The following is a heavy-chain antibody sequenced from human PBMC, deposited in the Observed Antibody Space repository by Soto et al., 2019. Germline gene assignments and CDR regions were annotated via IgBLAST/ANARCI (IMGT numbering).Heavy chain of an antibody. Sequence: QVQLVQSGAEEKKPGASVKVSCKASGYTFSSYAMHWVRQAPGQRLEWMGWINAGNGNTKYSQKLQGRVTITRDTSASTAHMELSSLRSEDTAVYYCARGGPPIDYWGQGTLVTVSS. CDR1: GYTFSSYA. D-gene: IGHD3-10*01. J-gene: IGHJ4*02. CDR2: INAGNGNT. V-gene: IGHV1-3*05. CDR3: ARGGPPIDY.